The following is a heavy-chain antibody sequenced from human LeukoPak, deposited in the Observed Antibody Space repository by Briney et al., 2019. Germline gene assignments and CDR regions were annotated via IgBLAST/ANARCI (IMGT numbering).Heavy chain of an antibody. CDR1: GFTFYDYA. CDR3: AKDLIRFRSSGDGALFDY. Sequence: PGGSLRLSCAASGFTFYDYAMHWVRHAPGKGLEWVSGISWNSGSIVYADSVKGRFTISRDNAKNSLYLQMNSLRAEDTALYYCAKDLIRFRSSGDGALFDYWGQGTLVTVSS. J-gene: IGHJ4*02. CDR2: ISWNSGSI. V-gene: IGHV3-9*01. D-gene: IGHD6-6*01.